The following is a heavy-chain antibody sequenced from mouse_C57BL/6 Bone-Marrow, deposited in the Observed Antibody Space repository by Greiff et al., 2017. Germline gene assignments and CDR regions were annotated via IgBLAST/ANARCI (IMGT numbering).Heavy chain of an antibody. D-gene: IGHD1-1*01. CDR3: ARNSGSSDVRFYYAMDY. CDR2: IWSGGST. J-gene: IGHJ4*01. Sequence: QVQLQQSGPGLVQPSQSLSITCTVSGFSLTSYGVHWVRQSPGKGLEWLGVIWSGGSTDYNAAFISRLSISKDNSKSQVFYKMNRLQANDTAIYYFARNSGSSDVRFYYAMDYWGQGTSVTVSS. CDR1: GFSLTSYG. V-gene: IGHV2-2*02.